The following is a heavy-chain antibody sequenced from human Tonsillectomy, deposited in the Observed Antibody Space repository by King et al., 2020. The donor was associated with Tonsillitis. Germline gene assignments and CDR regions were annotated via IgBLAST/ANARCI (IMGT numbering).Heavy chain of an antibody. CDR2: ISYDGSSQ. D-gene: IGHD2/OR15-2a*01. J-gene: IGHJ5*02. Sequence: VQLVESGGGVVQPGRSLRLSCAASGFIFSNYGMHWVRQSPGKGLEWVAFISYDGSSQYYTDSVKGRFTISRDNSKNTLYVQMDSLRAEDTAVYYCAKDQTGDTYFYGVAESWGQGTLVTVSS. CDR1: GFIFSNYG. V-gene: IGHV3-30*18. CDR3: AKDQTGDTYFYGVAES.